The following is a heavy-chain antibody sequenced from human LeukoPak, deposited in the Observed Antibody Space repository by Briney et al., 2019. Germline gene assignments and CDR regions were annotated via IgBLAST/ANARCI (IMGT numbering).Heavy chain of an antibody. CDR1: GFTFSSYA. Sequence: GGFLRLSCAASGFTFSSYAMHWVREAPGKGLEWVAVISYDGSKKYHADSVKGRFTISRDNSNKMPYLEMDSLRADDTAVYYCARGGDFWSGYKTHEYGLDVWGQGTKVTVSS. CDR2: ISYDGSKK. D-gene: IGHD3-3*01. V-gene: IGHV3-30-3*01. CDR3: ARGGDFWSGYKTHEYGLDV. J-gene: IGHJ6*02.